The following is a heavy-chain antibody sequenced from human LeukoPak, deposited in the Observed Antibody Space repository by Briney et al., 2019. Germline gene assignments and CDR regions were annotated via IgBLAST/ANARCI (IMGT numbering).Heavy chain of an antibody. J-gene: IGHJ4*02. CDR2: IRSKGYGGTT. D-gene: IGHD3-10*01. Sequence: GGSLRLSCSASGFTFGDHAMSWVRQAPGKGLEWVGFIRSKGYGGTTEYAASVEGRFSLSRDDSKSFVYLQMSSLKTEDTAVYYCTRVRSGNDFDYWGQGTLVTASS. CDR1: GFTFGDHA. CDR3: TRVRSGNDFDY. V-gene: IGHV3-49*04.